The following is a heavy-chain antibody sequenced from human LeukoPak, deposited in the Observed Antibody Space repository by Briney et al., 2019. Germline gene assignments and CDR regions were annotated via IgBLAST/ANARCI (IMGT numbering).Heavy chain of an antibody. V-gene: IGHV1-18*01. D-gene: IGHD3-10*01. J-gene: IGHJ4*02. Sequence: ASVKVSCKASGYTFTSYGISWVRQAPGQGLEWMGWISAYNGNTNYAQKLQSRVTMTTDTSTSTAYMELRSLRSDDTAVYYCARALSRGRVFTSGTKLRAYYFDYWGQGTLVTVSS. CDR2: ISAYNGNT. CDR3: ARALSRGRVFTSGTKLRAYYFDY. CDR1: GYTFTSYG.